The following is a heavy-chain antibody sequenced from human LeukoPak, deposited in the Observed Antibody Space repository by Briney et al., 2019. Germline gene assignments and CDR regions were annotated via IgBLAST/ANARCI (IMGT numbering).Heavy chain of an antibody. V-gene: IGHV3-48*03. CDR2: ISTTGSTI. CDR3: ARVSRDYVYYYHGMDV. CDR1: GFTFSSFE. D-gene: IGHD4-17*01. Sequence: GGSLRLSCAASGFTFSSFEMNWVRQAPGKGLEWVSYISTTGSTIYYADSVKGRFTISRDNAKNSLYLQMNSLRAEDTAVYYCARVSRDYVYYYHGMDVWGQGTTVTVSS. J-gene: IGHJ6*02.